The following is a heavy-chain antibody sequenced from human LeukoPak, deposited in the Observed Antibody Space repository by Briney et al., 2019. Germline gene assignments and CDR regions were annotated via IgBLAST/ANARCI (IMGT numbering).Heavy chain of an antibody. CDR1: GYSFTSYW. Sequence: GESLKISCKGSGYSFTSYWIGWVRQMPGKGLEWMGIIYPGDSDTRYSPSFQGQVTIPADKSISTAYLQWSSLKASDTAMYYCARRRKSRYYYDSSGYPDAFDIWGQGTMVTVSS. J-gene: IGHJ3*02. D-gene: IGHD3-22*01. CDR2: IYPGDSDT. V-gene: IGHV5-51*01. CDR3: ARRRKSRYYYDSSGYPDAFDI.